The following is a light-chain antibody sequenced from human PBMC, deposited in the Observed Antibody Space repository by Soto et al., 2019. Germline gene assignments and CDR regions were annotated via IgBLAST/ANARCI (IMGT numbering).Light chain of an antibody. Sequence: EIVMTQSPATLSVSPGERATLSCRASQSVSSNLAWYQQKPGQAPRLLMYGASTRATGIPARFSGSGSGTEFTLTISSLQSEDFAVYYCQQYNNWPWTFGQGTKVHIK. CDR2: GAS. CDR1: QSVSSN. V-gene: IGKV3-15*01. CDR3: QQYNNWPWT. J-gene: IGKJ1*01.